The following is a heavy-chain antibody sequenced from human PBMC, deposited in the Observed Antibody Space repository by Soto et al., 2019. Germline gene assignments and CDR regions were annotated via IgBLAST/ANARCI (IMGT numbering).Heavy chain of an antibody. CDR2: LHHGGST. CDR3: TKNSASALDY. V-gene: IGHV4-4*02. D-gene: IGHD4-4*01. Sequence: SATLSLTCAVSRYSINNTNWWSWVRQPPGGGLECIGELHHGGSTNYNPSLESRAPFSVDISKNQFFLKLSSVTAADTAVYYCTKNSASALDYWGQGTLFTVSS. CDR1: RYSINNTNW. J-gene: IGHJ4*02.